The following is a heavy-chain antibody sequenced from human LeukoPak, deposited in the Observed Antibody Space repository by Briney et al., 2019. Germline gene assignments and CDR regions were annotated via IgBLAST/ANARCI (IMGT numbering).Heavy chain of an antibody. CDR2: INTDSGVA. CDR3: ARDWDPITGTTRWFDP. Sequence: ASVKVSCKASGYTSTGYYVHWVRQAPGQGLEWMAWINTDSGVANYAQKFQGRVTLTRDKSITTAYMELNSLRSDDTALYYCARDWDPITGTTRWFDPWGQGTLVTVSS. D-gene: IGHD1-7*01. CDR1: GYTSTGYY. V-gene: IGHV1-2*02. J-gene: IGHJ5*02.